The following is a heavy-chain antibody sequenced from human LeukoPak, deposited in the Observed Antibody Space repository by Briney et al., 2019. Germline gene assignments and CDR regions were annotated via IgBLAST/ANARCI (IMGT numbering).Heavy chain of an antibody. V-gene: IGHV3-15*07. CDR2: IRSSSDGGTI. CDR1: GFTFSNAW. J-gene: IGHJ5*02. D-gene: IGHD3-22*01. Sequence: GGSLRLSCATSGFTFSNAWMNWVRQAPGKGLEWVGRIRSSSDGGTIDYAAPVKGRFTLSRDDSKTTLYLQMNSLQTEDTAVYYCATDFYDSTWGQGTLVTVSS. CDR3: ATDFYDST.